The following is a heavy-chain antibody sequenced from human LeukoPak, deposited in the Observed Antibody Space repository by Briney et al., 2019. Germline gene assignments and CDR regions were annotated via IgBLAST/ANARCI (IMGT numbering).Heavy chain of an antibody. Sequence: GGSLRLSCAASGFTFSSYAMSWVRQAPGKGLEWVSGISGSGNSAFYPDSVKGRITISRDNSEKTLYLQMISLRAEDTAVYYRAKFGYSGYRYSFDIWGQGTMVTVSS. CDR1: GFTFSSYA. CDR2: ISGSGNSA. D-gene: IGHD5-12*01. J-gene: IGHJ3*02. CDR3: AKFGYSGYRYSFDI. V-gene: IGHV3-23*01.